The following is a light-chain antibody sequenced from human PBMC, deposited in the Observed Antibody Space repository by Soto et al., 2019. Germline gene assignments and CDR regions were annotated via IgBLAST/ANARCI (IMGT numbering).Light chain of an antibody. J-gene: IGKJ1*01. CDR3: QQSYSTPQT. CDR1: QSISSY. CDR2: AAS. Sequence: DIQMTQSPSSLSASVEDRVTSTCRASQSISSYLNWYQQKPGKAPKLLIYAASSLQSGVPSRFSGSGSGTDFTLTISSLQPEDFATYYCQQSYSTPQTFGQGTKVEIK. V-gene: IGKV1-39*01.